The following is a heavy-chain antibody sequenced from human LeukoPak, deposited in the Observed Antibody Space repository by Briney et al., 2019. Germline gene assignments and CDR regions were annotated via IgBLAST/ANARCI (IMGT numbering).Heavy chain of an antibody. J-gene: IGHJ4*02. D-gene: IGHD3-22*01. V-gene: IGHV1-69*04. Sequence: GASVKVSCKASGGTFSSYAISWVRQAPGQGLEWMGRIIPILGIANYAQKFQGRVTITADKSTSTAYMELSSLRSEDTAVYYCAATYYYDSSGYKHLDYWGQGTLVTVSS. CDR3: AATYYYDSSGYKHLDY. CDR1: GGTFSSYA. CDR2: IIPILGIA.